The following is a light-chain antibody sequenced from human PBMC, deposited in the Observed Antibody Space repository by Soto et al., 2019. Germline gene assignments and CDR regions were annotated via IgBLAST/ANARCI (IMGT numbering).Light chain of an antibody. J-gene: IGLJ3*02. CDR1: STDVGGFTY. CDR2: DVT. V-gene: IGLV2-11*01. Sequence: QSVLTQPRSVSGSPGQSVTISCTAPSTDVGGFTYISWYQQHPGKGPKLIIYDVTKRPSGVPGRFSGSKSGSTASLTISGLQAEDEADYYCCSYAGSSSWVFGGGTKLTVL. CDR3: CSYAGSSSWV.